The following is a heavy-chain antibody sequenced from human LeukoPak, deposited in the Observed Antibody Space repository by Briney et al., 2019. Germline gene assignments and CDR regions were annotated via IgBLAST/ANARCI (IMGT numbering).Heavy chain of an antibody. CDR1: GFTFGDYA. Sequence: GGSLRLSCTASGFTFGDYAMSWVRQAPGKGLEWVGFIRSKAYGGTTEYAASVKGRFTISRDDSKSIAYLQMNSLKTEDTAAYYCTRTVATRGVRYFDYWGQGTLVTVSS. J-gene: IGHJ4*02. CDR3: TRTVATRGVRYFDY. CDR2: IRSKAYGGTT. V-gene: IGHV3-49*04. D-gene: IGHD5-12*01.